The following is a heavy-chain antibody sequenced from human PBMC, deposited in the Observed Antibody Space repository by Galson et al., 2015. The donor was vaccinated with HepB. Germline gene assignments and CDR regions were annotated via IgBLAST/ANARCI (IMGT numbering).Heavy chain of an antibody. Sequence: SLRLSCAASGFTFSTSWVHWVRQAPGKGLVWVSRINGDGSSTSYADSVKGRFTISRDNAKNTLYLQMNSLRVEDTAVYYCARGGPLGTYYFDYWGQGILVTVSS. CDR2: INGDGSST. D-gene: IGHD3/OR15-3a*01. V-gene: IGHV3-74*01. J-gene: IGHJ4*02. CDR1: GFTFSTSW. CDR3: ARGGPLGTYYFDY.